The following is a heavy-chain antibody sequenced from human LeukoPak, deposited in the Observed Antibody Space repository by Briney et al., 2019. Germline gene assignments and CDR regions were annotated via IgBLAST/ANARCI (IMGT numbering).Heavy chain of an antibody. CDR1: GFTFSSYE. CDR3: ARGGPLGDTNRFDF. CDR2: ISNSGSTI. V-gene: IGHV3-48*03. J-gene: IGHJ4*02. Sequence: GGSLRLSCAASGFTFSSYEMNWVRQAPGKGLEWVSYISNSGSTIYYADSVKGRFTISRDNSQNTVDLQMDSLRAEDTAVYYCARGGPLGDTNRFDFWGQGILVTVSS. D-gene: IGHD1-14*01.